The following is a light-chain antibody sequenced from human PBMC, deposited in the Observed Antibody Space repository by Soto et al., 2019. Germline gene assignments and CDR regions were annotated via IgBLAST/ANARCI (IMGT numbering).Light chain of an antibody. CDR2: GNT. V-gene: IGLV1-40*01. CDR3: QSYDSSLRAWV. Sequence: QSVLTQPPSVSGAPGQRVTISCTASSSNIGAGYDVHWYQQLPGTAPKLLIYGNTNRPSGVPDRFSGSKSGTSASLAITGLQAEDEADYYCQSYDSSLRAWVFGGGTKLTFL. CDR1: SSNIGAGYD. J-gene: IGLJ3*02.